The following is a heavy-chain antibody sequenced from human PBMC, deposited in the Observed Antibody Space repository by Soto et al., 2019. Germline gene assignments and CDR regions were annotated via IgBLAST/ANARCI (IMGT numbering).Heavy chain of an antibody. D-gene: IGHD1-26*01. CDR3: AKLIVGATTTDY. CDR1: GFTFSSYG. V-gene: IGHV3-30*18. J-gene: IGHJ4*02. Sequence: ESGGGVVQPGRSLRLSCAASGFTFSSYGMHWVRQAPGKGLEWVAVISYDGSNKYYADSVKGRFTISRDNSKNTLYLQMNSLRAEDTAVYYCAKLIVGATTTDYWGQGTLVTVSS. CDR2: ISYDGSNK.